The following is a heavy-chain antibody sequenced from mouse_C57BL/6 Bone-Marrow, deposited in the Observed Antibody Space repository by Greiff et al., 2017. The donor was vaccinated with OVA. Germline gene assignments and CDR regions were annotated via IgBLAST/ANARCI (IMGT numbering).Heavy chain of an antibody. CDR3: ARYETHRGDYFDD. D-gene: IGHD2-14*01. J-gene: IGHJ2*01. CDR1: GYTFPSYG. Sequence: VQLQQSGAELARPGASVKLSCKASGYTFPSYGLSWVKQRPGQGLAWIGVIYPRSGNTYYHEKFKGKATLTADTSSSTAYMALRRLPSEDSAVYFCARYETHRGDYFDDWGQGTTLTVSS. CDR2: IYPRSGNT. V-gene: IGHV1-81*01.